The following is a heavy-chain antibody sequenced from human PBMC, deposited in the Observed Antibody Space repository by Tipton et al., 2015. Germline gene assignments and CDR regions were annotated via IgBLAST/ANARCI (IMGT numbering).Heavy chain of an antibody. D-gene: IGHD3-22*01. V-gene: IGHV4-61*08. CDR3: ASSNYYDTCWY. CDR1: GGSISSGGYY. J-gene: IGHJ4*02. Sequence: LRLSCTVSGGSISSGGYYWSWIRQHPGKGLEWIGYIYYSANTNYNPSLNSRVTISVDTSKNQFSLKLSSVTAADRAVYYCASSNYYDTCWYWGQGTLVTVSS. CDR2: IYYSANT.